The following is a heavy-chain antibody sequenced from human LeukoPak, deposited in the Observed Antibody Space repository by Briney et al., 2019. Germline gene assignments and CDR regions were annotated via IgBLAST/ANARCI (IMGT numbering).Heavy chain of an antibody. V-gene: IGHV1-2*02. CDR1: GYTFTGYY. J-gene: IGHJ4*02. CDR2: INPNSGST. D-gene: IGHD1-26*01. Sequence: ASVKVSCKASGYTFTGYYMHWVRQAPGQGLEWMGWINPNSGSTNYAQKFQARVTMTTDTSPSTAYMELRSLRCDDTAVYYCARGVREVQYWGQGTLVTVSS. CDR3: ARGVREVQY.